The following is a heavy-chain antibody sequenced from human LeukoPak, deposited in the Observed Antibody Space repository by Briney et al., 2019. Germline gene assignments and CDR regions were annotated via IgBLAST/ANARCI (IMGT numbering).Heavy chain of an antibody. CDR1: GGSISSYY. CDR3: ASLRYCSSTSCHNFDY. D-gene: IGHD2-2*02. J-gene: IGHJ4*02. CDR2: IYYSGST. Sequence: SETLSLTCTVSGGSISSYYWSWIRQPPGKGLEWIGNIYYSGSTYYNPSLKSRVTISVDTSKNQFSLKLSSVTAADTAVYYCASLRYCSSTSCHNFDYWGQGTLVTVSS. V-gene: IGHV4-59*05.